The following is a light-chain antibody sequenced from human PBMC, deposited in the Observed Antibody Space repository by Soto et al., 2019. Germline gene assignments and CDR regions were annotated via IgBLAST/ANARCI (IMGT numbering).Light chain of an antibody. CDR1: SSDVGGYNY. CDR3: SPYTGSSTYV. Sequence: QSALAQPASVSGSPGQSITISCTGTSSDVGGYNYVSWYRQHPGRAPKLMIYDVSNRPSGVSNRFSGSKSGNTASLTISELRVKEEAVYYCSPYTGSSTYVFVPGPKFTVL. J-gene: IGLJ1*01. CDR2: DVS. V-gene: IGLV2-14*01.